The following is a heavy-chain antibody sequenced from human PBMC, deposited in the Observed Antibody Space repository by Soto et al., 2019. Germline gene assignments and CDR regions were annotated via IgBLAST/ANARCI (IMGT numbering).Heavy chain of an antibody. CDR3: ARDHSSQISGYYYYYYGMDV. CDR1: GGTFSSYA. V-gene: IGHV1-69*01. CDR2: IIPIFGTA. J-gene: IGHJ6*02. Sequence: QVQLVQSGAEVKKPGSSVKVSCKASGGTFSSYAISWVRQAPGQGLEWMGGIIPIFGTANYAQKFQGRVTITADESTSTAYMELSSLRSEDTAVYYCARDHSSQISGYYYYYYGMDVWGQGTTVTVSS. D-gene: IGHD3-22*01.